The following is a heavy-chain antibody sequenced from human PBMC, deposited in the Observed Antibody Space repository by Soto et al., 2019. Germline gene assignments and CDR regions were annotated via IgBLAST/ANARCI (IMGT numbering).Heavy chain of an antibody. CDR1: GFSLSTSGVG. V-gene: IGHV2-5*02. Sequence: QITLKESGPTLVKPTQTLTLTCTFSGFSLSTSGVGVGWIRQPPGKALEWLALIYWDDDKRYSPSLKSRLTITKDTSKNTVVLTMTNMDPVDTATYYCAHRVHYDILTGPELNWFDPWGQGTLVTVSS. CDR2: IYWDDDK. J-gene: IGHJ5*02. CDR3: AHRVHYDILTGPELNWFDP. D-gene: IGHD3-9*01.